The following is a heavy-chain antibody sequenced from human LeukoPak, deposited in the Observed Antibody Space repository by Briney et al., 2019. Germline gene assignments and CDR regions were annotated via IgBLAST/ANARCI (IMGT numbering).Heavy chain of an antibody. CDR2: IRGSGGST. D-gene: IGHD3-22*01. Sequence: GGSLRLSCAASGVTFSVSAMTSGRQAPGKGLEWVSGIRGSGGSTYYADSVKGRFTISRDDSKNTLYLQMNSLRAEDTAVYYCARGSSGSTYYYMDVWGKGTTVTVSS. CDR3: ARGSSGSTYYYMDV. J-gene: IGHJ6*03. V-gene: IGHV3-23*01. CDR1: GVTFSVSA.